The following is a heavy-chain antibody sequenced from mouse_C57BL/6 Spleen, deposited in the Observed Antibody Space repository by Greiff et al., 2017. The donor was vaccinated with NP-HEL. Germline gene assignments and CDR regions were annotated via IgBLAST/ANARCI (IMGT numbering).Heavy chain of an antibody. D-gene: IGHD2-5*01. J-gene: IGHJ1*03. Sequence: EVNLVESGGGLVKPGGSLKLSCAASGFTFSSYAMSWVRQTPEKRLEWVATISDGGSYTYYPDNVKGRFTISRDNAKNNLYLQMSHLKSEDTAMYYCARDYSNYDWYFDVWGTGTTVTVSS. CDR3: ARDYSNYDWYFDV. V-gene: IGHV5-4*01. CDR2: ISDGGSYT. CDR1: GFTFSSYA.